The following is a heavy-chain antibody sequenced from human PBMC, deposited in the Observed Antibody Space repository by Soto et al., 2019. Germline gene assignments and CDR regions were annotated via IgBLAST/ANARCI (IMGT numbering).Heavy chain of an antibody. CDR1: GGSISSTSYY. Sequence: QLQLQESGPGLVKPSETLSLTCTVSGGSISSTSYYWGWIRQPPGKGLEWIASIYYNGFTYYNPSLKSRVTKSLDTSKNQFSLKVSSVTAADTAVYYCARHADFWSDEGWFDPWGQGTLVTVSS. CDR2: IYYNGFT. V-gene: IGHV4-39*01. CDR3: ARHADFWSDEGWFDP. J-gene: IGHJ5*02. D-gene: IGHD3-3*01.